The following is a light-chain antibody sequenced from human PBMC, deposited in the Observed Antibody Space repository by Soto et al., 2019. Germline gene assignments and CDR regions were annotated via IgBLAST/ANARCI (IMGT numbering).Light chain of an antibody. CDR1: SSNIGNNY. J-gene: IGLJ1*01. CDR2: DNN. CDR3: GTWDGSLSAEV. Sequence: QSVLTQLPSVSAAPGQKVTISCSGSSSNIGNNYVSWFQQLPGTAPKLLVYDNNKRPSGIPDRFSGSKSGTSATLGITGLQTGDEADYYCGTWDGSLSAEVFGTGTKVTVL. V-gene: IGLV1-51*01.